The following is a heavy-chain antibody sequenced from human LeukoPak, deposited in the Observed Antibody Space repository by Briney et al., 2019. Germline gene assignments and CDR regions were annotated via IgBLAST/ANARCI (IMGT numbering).Heavy chain of an antibody. D-gene: IGHD1-1*01. Sequence: GGSLRLSCAASGFTFSSYWMTWARQAPGKGLEWVANIKQDGSEKYYVDSVEGRFTISRDNAKNSLFLQMNNLRSEDTAVYYCARAEAPNVRNWFDPWGQGTLVTVSS. V-gene: IGHV3-7*01. J-gene: IGHJ5*02. CDR1: GFTFSSYW. CDR3: ARAEAPNVRNWFDP. CDR2: IKQDGSEK.